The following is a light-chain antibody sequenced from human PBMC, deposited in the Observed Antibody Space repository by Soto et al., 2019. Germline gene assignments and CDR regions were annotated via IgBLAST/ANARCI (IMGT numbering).Light chain of an antibody. CDR3: QQRSNWPRT. CDR2: GAS. CDR1: RSGSS. Sequence: TTAPVVLSLSPGARATLSCSSSRSGSSLAWYQQKPGQAPRLLIYGASSRATGVPARFSGSGSGTDFTLTISSLEPEDFAVYYCQQRSNWPRTFGRGTKVEIK. J-gene: IGKJ4*01. V-gene: IGKV3-11*01.